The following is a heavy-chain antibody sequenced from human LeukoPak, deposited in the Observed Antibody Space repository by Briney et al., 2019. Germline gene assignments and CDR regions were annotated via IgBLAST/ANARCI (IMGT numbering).Heavy chain of an antibody. CDR1: GFTFSSYW. V-gene: IGHV3-7*05. CDR2: IRQDGSEK. Sequence: GGSPRLSCAASGFTFSSYWMSWVRQAPGKGLEWVANIRQDGSEKYYVDSLKGRFTISRDNAKNSLYLQMNSLRAEDTAVYYCASPTPGTNSDFWGQGTLVTVSS. CDR3: ASPTPGTNSDF. D-gene: IGHD6-13*01. J-gene: IGHJ4*02.